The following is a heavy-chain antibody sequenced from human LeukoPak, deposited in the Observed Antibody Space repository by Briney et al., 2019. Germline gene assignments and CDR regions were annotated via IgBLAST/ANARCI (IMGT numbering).Heavy chain of an antibody. CDR2: INHSGST. V-gene: IGHV4-34*01. D-gene: IGHD6-19*01. J-gene: IGHJ4*02. Sequence: PSETLSLTCAVYGGSFSGYYWSWIRQPPGKGLEWIGEINHSGSTNYNPSLKSRVTISVDTSKNQFSLKLSSVTAADTAVYYCARGRRRIAVAGKVDYWGQGTLVTVSS. CDR3: ARGRRRIAVAGKVDY. CDR1: GGSFSGYY.